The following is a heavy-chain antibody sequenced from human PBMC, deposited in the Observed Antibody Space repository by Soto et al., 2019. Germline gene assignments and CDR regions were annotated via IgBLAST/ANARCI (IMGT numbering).Heavy chain of an antibody. CDR2: IWYDGSNK. J-gene: IGHJ4*02. CDR3: ESSIN. Sequence: GGSLRLSCAASGFTFSSYGMHWVRQAPGKGLDWVAVIWYDGSNKDYADSVKGRFTISRDNSKNTLYLQMNSLRADDTAVYYCESSINWGQGNLVTVSS. V-gene: IGHV3-33*01. CDR1: GFTFSSYG.